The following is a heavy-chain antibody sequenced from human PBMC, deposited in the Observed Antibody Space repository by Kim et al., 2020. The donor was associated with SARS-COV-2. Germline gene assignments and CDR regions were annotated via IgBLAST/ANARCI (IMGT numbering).Heavy chain of an antibody. V-gene: IGHV3-33*06. Sequence: GGSLRLSCAASGFTFSSYGMHWVRQAPGKGLEWVAVIWYDGSNKYYADSVKGRFTISRDNSKNTLYLQMNSLRAEDTAVYYCAKETVVTGGYYGMDVWGQGTTVTVSS. CDR2: IWYDGSNK. J-gene: IGHJ6*02. CDR3: AKETVVTGGYYGMDV. CDR1: GFTFSSYG. D-gene: IGHD7-27*01.